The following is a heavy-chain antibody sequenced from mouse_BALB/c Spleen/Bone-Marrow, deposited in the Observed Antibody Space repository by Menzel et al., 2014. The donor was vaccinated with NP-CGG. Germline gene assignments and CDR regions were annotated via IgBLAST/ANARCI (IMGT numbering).Heavy chain of an antibody. CDR1: GYNFTSYW. Sequence: QVQLQQPGAELVKPGTSVKLSCKASGYNFTSYWINWVKLRPGQGLEWIGDIYPGSGSTNYNEKFKSKATLTVDTSSSTAYMQLSIRASEVSALYYCARFSQLGLLAYWGQGTLVTVSA. D-gene: IGHD3-1*01. CDR2: IYPGSGST. CDR3: ARFSQLGLLAY. V-gene: IGHV1-55*01. J-gene: IGHJ3*01.